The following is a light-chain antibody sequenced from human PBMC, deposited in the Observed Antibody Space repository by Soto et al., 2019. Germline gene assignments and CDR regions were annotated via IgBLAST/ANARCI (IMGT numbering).Light chain of an antibody. CDR2: GAS. Sequence: EIELTQSPATLSLSPGERATLSCRASQSVSSSYLAWYQQTPGQAPRLLIYGASIRATGLPERCSGSGSGTDFTLTISRLEPEDVAFYYCQQYSSSPYTFGQGTKLEIK. CDR1: QSVSSSY. V-gene: IGKV3-20*01. CDR3: QQYSSSPYT. J-gene: IGKJ2*01.